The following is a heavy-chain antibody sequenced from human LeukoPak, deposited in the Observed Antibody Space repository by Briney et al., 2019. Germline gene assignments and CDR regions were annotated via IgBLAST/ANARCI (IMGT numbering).Heavy chain of an antibody. J-gene: IGHJ4*02. CDR3: TTATSY. CDR1: GFTFSNAW. CDR2: IKSKTYGGTA. V-gene: IGHV3-15*01. Sequence: GGSLRLSCAASGFTFSNAWMSWVRQAPGKGLEWVGRIKSKTYGGTADYPAPVKSRFTISRDDSENTVYLQMNSLKTEDTAVYYCTTATSYWGQGSLVTVSS.